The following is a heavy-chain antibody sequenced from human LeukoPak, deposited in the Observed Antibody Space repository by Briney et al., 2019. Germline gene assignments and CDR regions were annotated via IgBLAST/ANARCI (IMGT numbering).Heavy chain of an antibody. CDR2: IYYSGRT. D-gene: IGHD6-19*01. Sequence: PSETLSLTCTVSGGSISSYYWSWIRQPPGKGLEWIGYIYYSGRTKYNPSLKSRVTISVDTSKNQFSLKLSSVTAADTAVYYCARRQTSGWYPFDYWGQGTLVTVSS. CDR1: GGSISSYY. CDR3: ARRQTSGWYPFDY. V-gene: IGHV4-59*08. J-gene: IGHJ4*02.